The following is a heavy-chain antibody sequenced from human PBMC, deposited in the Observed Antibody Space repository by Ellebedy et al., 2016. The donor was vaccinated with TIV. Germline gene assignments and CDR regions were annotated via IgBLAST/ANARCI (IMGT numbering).Heavy chain of an antibody. Sequence: MPSETLSLTCTVSGGSISGYYWSWIRQPSGKGLEWIGRIYTSGSTNYNPSLKSRITLSVDTSKNYFSLKLSSVTAADTAVYFCAREESYPYGSGSYSYYFDYWGQGALVTVSS. J-gene: IGHJ4*02. CDR2: IYTSGST. D-gene: IGHD3-10*01. CDR1: GGSISGYY. V-gene: IGHV4-4*07. CDR3: AREESYPYGSGSYSYYFDY.